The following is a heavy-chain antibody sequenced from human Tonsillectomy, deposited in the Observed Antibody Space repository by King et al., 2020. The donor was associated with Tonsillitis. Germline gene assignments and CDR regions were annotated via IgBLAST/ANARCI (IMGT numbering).Heavy chain of an antibody. V-gene: IGHV1-2*02. Sequence: VQLVESGAEVKKPGASVKVFCKASGYTFTGYYMHWVRQAPGQGLEWMGWINPNSGGANNAQKFQGRVTMTRDTSISTAYMELSRLRSDDTAVYYCARGPYYDFWGGPMDVWGQGTTVTVSS. CDR2: INPNSGGA. CDR1: GYTFTGYY. CDR3: ARGPYYDFWGGPMDV. D-gene: IGHD3-3*01. J-gene: IGHJ6*02.